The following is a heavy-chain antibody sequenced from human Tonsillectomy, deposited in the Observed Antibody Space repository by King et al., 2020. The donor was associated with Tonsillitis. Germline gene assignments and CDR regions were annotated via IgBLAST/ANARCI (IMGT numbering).Heavy chain of an antibody. Sequence: QLVQSGAEVKKPGSSVKVSCKASGDTFSSYAISWVRQAPGQGLEWMGRIIPILGIVNYEQKFQGRVTFTADKSTSTAYMELSSLRSEDTAVYYCASLLWNYEDYYDYGIDVWGQGTTVTVSS. CDR3: ASLLWNYEDYYDYGIDV. V-gene: IGHV1-69*09. CDR2: IIPILGIV. D-gene: IGHD1-7*01. CDR1: GDTFSSYA. J-gene: IGHJ6*02.